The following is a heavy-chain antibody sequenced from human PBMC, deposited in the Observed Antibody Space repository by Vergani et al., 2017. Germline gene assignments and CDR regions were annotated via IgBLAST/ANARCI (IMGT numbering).Heavy chain of an antibody. CDR3: ARVLRFLERYYYMDV. CDR1: GFTFSSYA. D-gene: IGHD3-3*01. CDR2: ISGSGGST. Sequence: EVQLLESGGGLVQPGGSLRLSCAASGFTFSSYAMSWVRQAPGKGLEWVSAISGSGGSTYYADSVKGRFTISRDNSKNTLYLQMNSLRAEDTAVYYCARVLRFLERYYYMDVWGKGTTVTVSS. J-gene: IGHJ6*03. V-gene: IGHV3-23*01.